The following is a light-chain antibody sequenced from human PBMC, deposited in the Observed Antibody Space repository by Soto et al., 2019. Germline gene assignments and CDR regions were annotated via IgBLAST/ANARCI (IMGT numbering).Light chain of an antibody. CDR2: AAS. CDR3: QQVNTSPWT. CDR1: QGISSY. Sequence: DIQLTQSPSFLSASVGDRVTITCRASQGISSYLAWYQQKPGKAPTLLIYAASTLQSGVPSRFSGSGSGTDFTLTISSLQPEDFAAYYCQQVNTSPWTFGQGTKVEVK. V-gene: IGKV1-9*01. J-gene: IGKJ1*01.